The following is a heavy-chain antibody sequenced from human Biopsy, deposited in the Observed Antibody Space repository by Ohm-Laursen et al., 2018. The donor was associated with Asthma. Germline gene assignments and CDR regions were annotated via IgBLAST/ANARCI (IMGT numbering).Heavy chain of an antibody. Sequence: SSVKVSCQSSGGTLNNYAINWVRQAPGQGLEWMGGISPIFGSIKYAQKFQDRVTISADVFRNTVHLELSSLRSEDTAVLYCAKARCYYFYCDMEVWGQGTTVTGSS. D-gene: IGHD3-3*01. CDR3: AKARCYYFYCDMEV. CDR2: ISPIFGSI. CDR1: GGTLNNYA. J-gene: IGHJ6*02. V-gene: IGHV1-69*01.